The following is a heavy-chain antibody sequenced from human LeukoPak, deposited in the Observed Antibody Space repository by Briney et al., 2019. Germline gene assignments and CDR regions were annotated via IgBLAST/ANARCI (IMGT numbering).Heavy chain of an antibody. V-gene: IGHV3-23*01. D-gene: IGHD6-13*01. CDR2: ISGSGGST. CDR1: GFTFSSYA. CDR3: AKQQQLVRTIYYYYGMDV. Sequence: PGGSLRLSCAASGFTFSSYAMSWVRQAPGKGLEWVSGISGSGGSTYYADSVKGRFTISRDNSKNTLYLQMNSLRAEDTAVYYCAKQQQLVRTIYYYYGMDVWGQGTTVTVSS. J-gene: IGHJ6*02.